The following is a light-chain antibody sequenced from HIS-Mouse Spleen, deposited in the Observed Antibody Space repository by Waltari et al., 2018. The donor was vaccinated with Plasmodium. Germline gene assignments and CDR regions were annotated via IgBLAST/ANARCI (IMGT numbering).Light chain of an antibody. CDR2: PAS. CDR3: QQYYSYLLT. V-gene: IGKV1-8*01. CDR1: QGISSY. J-gene: IGKJ4*01. Sequence: AIRMTQSPSSFSASTGDRVTITCRASQGISSYLAWYQQKPGKAPKLLIYPASTLQRGIPSRFSGSGSGTDFTLTISCLQSEDFATYYCQQYYSYLLTFGGGTKVAIK.